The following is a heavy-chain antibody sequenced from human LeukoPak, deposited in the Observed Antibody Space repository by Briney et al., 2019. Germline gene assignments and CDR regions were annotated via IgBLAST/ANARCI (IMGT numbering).Heavy chain of an antibody. D-gene: IGHD6-19*01. CDR1: GGTFSSYA. Sequence: GSSVKVSCKASGGTFSSYAISWVRQAPGQGLEWMGGIIPIFGTANYAQKFQGRVTITADESTSTAYMELSSLRSEDTAVYYCARKTKNRGIAVAGYLFPYYYYYGMDVWGQGTTVTVSS. V-gene: IGHV1-69*01. CDR3: ARKTKNRGIAVAGYLFPYYYYYGMDV. J-gene: IGHJ6*02. CDR2: IIPIFGTA.